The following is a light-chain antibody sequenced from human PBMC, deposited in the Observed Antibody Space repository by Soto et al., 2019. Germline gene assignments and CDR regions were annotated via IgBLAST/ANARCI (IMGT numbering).Light chain of an antibody. V-gene: IGKV3-15*01. CDR1: HSVSSS. Sequence: EIVLTQSPGTLSLSPGARVTLSCRASHSVSSSLAWYQQKPGQAPRLLISGASTRAAGVPARFSGSGSGTDFTLTISSLQSEDFAVYYCQHYNTWPWTFGQGTKVDIK. CDR3: QHYNTWPWT. J-gene: IGKJ1*01. CDR2: GAS.